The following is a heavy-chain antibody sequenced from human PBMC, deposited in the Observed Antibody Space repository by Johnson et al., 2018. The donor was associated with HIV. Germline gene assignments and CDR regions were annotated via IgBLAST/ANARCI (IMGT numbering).Heavy chain of an antibody. CDR3: ARVGRSWSGRDAVDI. J-gene: IGHJ3*02. V-gene: IGHV3-30*04. CDR1: GFTFSSYA. CDR2: ISYDGSNK. Sequence: VQLVESGGGVVQPGRSLRLSCAASGFTFSSYAMLWVRQAPGKGLEWVAVISYDGSNKYYADSVKGRFTISRDNSKNTLYLQMNSLSAEDTAVYYCARVGRSWSGRDAVDIWGQGTMVTVSS. D-gene: IGHD3-3*01.